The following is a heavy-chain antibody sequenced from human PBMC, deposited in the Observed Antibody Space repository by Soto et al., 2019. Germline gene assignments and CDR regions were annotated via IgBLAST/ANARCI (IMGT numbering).Heavy chain of an antibody. V-gene: IGHV4-4*02. Sequence: SETLNLTCALSVGSLSSSNWWSWVRQPPGKGLEWIGEIYHSGSTNYNPSLKSRVTISVDKSKNQFSLKLSSVTAADTAAYYFVRDLGYYYDSSGPDALDIWGQGTMAT. D-gene: IGHD3-22*01. J-gene: IGHJ3*02. CDR3: VRDLGYYYDSSGPDALDI. CDR1: VGSLSSSNW. CDR2: IYHSGST.